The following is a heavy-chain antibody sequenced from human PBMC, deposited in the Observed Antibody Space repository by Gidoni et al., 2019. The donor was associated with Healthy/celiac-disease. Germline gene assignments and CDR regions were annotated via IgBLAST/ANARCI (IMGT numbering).Heavy chain of an antibody. V-gene: IGHV3-23*01. CDR2: ISGSGGST. Sequence: EVQLWESGGGLVQPGGSLRLSCAAAGFTFSSYAMSWVRQAPGKGLEWVSAISGSGGSTYYADSVKGRFTISRDHSKNTLYLQMNSLRAEDTAVYYCAKDADYGDYGVSYFDYWGQGTLVTVSS. J-gene: IGHJ4*02. CDR1: GFTFSSYA. CDR3: AKDADYGDYGVSYFDY. D-gene: IGHD4-17*01.